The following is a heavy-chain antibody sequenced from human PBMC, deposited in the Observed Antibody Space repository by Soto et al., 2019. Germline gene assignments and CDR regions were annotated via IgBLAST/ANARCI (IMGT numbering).Heavy chain of an antibody. CDR1: GGSISSYY. V-gene: IGHV4-59*01. CDR2: IYYSGST. D-gene: IGHD3-9*01. J-gene: IGHJ4*02. Sequence: SETLSLTCTVSGGSISSYYWSWIRQPPGKGLEWIGYIYYSGSTNYNPSLKSRVTISVDTSKNQFSLKLSSVTAADTAVYYCARTYYDILTGYYLFDYWGQGTLVTVSS. CDR3: ARTYYDILTGYYLFDY.